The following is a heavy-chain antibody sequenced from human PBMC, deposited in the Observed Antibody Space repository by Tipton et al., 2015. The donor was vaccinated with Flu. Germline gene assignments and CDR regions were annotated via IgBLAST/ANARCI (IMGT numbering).Heavy chain of an antibody. J-gene: IGHJ4*02. D-gene: IGHD3-10*01. CDR2: IYTSGST. Sequence: TLSLTCTVSGGSISSYYWSWIRQPAGKGLEWIGRIYTSGSTNYNPSLKSRVTISVDTSKNQFSLKLSSVTAADTAVYYCARGRRRLYYGSGSYPPSFDYWGQGTLVTVSS. CDR3: ARGRRRLYYGSGSYPPSFDY. CDR1: GGSISSYY. V-gene: IGHV4-4*07.